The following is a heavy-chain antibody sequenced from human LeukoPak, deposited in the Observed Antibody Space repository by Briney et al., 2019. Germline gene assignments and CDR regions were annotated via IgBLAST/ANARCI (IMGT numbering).Heavy chain of an antibody. V-gene: IGHV3-64D*06. Sequence: GGSLRLSCSASGFVFSIYTMYWVRQAPGKGPEYVSTISGSGNGASTYYADSVKGRFTISRDDSKSLLYLQMNGLRGEDTAVYYCVKDFGRVRGTPDSWGQGTLVAVSP. CDR3: VKDFGRVRGTPDS. J-gene: IGHJ4*02. D-gene: IGHD3-16*01. CDR1: GFVFSIYT. CDR2: ISGSGNGAST.